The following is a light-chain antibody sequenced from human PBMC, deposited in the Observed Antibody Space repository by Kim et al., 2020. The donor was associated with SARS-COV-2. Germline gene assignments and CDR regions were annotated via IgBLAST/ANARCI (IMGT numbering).Light chain of an antibody. Sequence: QSALTQPASVSGSPGQSITISCTGTSSDVGHYNSVSWYQQHPGKAPKLMIYDVTKRPSGVCIRFSGSKSGNTASLTISGLQAEDEADYYCNSYTSSTSDVFGTGTKVTVL. CDR1: SSDVGHYNS. CDR2: DVT. J-gene: IGLJ1*01. V-gene: IGLV2-14*01. CDR3: NSYTSSTSDV.